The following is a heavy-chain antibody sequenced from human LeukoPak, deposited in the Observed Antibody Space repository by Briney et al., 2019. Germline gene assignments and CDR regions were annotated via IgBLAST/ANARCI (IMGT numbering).Heavy chain of an antibody. CDR3: ATPNPSSGWASNYFDY. CDR1: GYTLTELS. J-gene: IGHJ4*02. V-gene: IGHV1-24*01. CDR2: FDPEDGET. Sequence: ASVKVSCKVSGYTLTELSMHWVRQARGKGLEWMGGFDPEDGETIYAQKFQGRVTMTEDTSTDTAYMELSSMRSEDTAVYYCATPNPSSGWASNYFDYWGQGTLVSVSS. D-gene: IGHD6-19*01.